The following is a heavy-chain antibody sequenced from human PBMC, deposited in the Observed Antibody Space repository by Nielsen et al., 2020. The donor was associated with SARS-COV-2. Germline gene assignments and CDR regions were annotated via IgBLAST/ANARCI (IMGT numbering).Heavy chain of an antibody. D-gene: IGHD4-11*01. CDR2: INHSGST. Sequence: SETLSLTCAVYGGSFSGYYWSWIRQPPGKGLEWIGEINHSGSTNYNPSLKSRVTISVDTSKNQFSLKLSSVTAADTAVYYCARARVTTVNTFDYWGQGTLVTVSS. J-gene: IGHJ4*02. CDR3: ARARVTTVNTFDY. CDR1: GGSFSGYY. V-gene: IGHV4-34*01.